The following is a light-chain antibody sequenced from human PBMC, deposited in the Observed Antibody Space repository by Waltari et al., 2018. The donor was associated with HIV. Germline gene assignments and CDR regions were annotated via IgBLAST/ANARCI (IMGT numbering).Light chain of an antibody. V-gene: IGLV2-11*01. Sequence: QSALTQPRSVSGSTGQSVTIPFTGTSSDAGDYTPVPCYQQHPGKAPKLMIYDVSKWPSGVPDRFSGSKSGNTASLTISGLQAEDEADYYCCSYAGTYTYVFGTGTKVTVL. CDR1: SSDAGDYTP. CDR3: CSYAGTYTYV. CDR2: DVS. J-gene: IGLJ1*01.